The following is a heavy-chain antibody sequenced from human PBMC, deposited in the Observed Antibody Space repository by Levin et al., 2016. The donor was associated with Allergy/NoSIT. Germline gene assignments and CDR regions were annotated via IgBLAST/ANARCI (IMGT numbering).Heavy chain of an antibody. CDR1: GYTFTSYA. D-gene: IGHD1-26*01. CDR3: ARDETIVGATNYFDY. Sequence: ASVKVSCKASGYTFTSYAMHWVRQAPGQRLEWMGWINAGNGNTKYSQKFQGRVTITRDTSASTAYMELSSLRSEDTAVYYCARDETIVGATNYFDYWGQGTLVTVSS. V-gene: IGHV1-3*01. J-gene: IGHJ4*02. CDR2: INAGNGNT.